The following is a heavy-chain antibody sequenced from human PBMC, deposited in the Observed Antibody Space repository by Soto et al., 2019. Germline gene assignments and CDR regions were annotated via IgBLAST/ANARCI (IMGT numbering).Heavy chain of an antibody. Sequence: SETLSLTCAVYGGSFSGYYWSWIRQPPGKGLEWIGEINHSGSTNYNPSLKSRVTISVDTSKNQFSLKLSSVTAADTAVYYCARSLAAAGTDVYYYYGMDVWGQGTTVTVSS. J-gene: IGHJ6*02. CDR3: ARSLAAAGTDVYYYYGMDV. V-gene: IGHV4-34*01. D-gene: IGHD6-13*01. CDR2: INHSGST. CDR1: GGSFSGYY.